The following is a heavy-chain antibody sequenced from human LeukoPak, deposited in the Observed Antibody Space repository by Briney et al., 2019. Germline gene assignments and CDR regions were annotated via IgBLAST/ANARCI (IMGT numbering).Heavy chain of an antibody. CDR1: GFTFSSYG. CDR2: ISYDGSNK. D-gene: IGHD3-22*01. J-gene: IGHJ4*02. V-gene: IGHV3-30*18. Sequence: PGGSLRLSCAASGFTFSSYGMLWVRQAPGKGLEWVAVISYDGSNKYYADSVKGRFTISRDNSKNTLYLQMNSLRAEDTAVYYCAKDVHYDSSALDYWGQGTLVTVSS. CDR3: AKDVHYDSSALDY.